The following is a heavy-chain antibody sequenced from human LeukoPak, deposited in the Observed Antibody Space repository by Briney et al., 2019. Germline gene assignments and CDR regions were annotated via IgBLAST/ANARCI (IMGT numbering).Heavy chain of an antibody. CDR3: ARDMRPVNDFWSGPTPSTGMDV. D-gene: IGHD3-3*01. CDR2: IIPIFGTA. V-gene: IGHV1-69*01. Sequence: ASVKVSCKASGGTFSSYAISWVRQAPGQGLEWMGGIIPIFGTANYAQKFQGRVTITADESTSTAYMELSSLRSEDTAVYYCARDMRPVNDFWSGPTPSTGMDVWGQGTTVTVSS. CDR1: GGTFSSYA. J-gene: IGHJ6*02.